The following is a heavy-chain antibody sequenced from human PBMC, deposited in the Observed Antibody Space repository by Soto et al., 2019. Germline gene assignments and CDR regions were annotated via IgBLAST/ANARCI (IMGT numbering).Heavy chain of an antibody. CDR2: LYDVDGS. V-gene: IGHV3-53*01. D-gene: IGHD1-1*01. CDR3: ATWHEREHAYDV. J-gene: IGHJ3*01. CDR1: GLTISGKKY. Sequence: DVQLVESGGGLIQPGESLRLSCAAFGLTISGKKYVAWVRQAPGKGLEWVSGLYDVDGSFYADSVRGRFTTSSDSSKTTVYLQMNDLRPDDTAVYYCATWHEREHAYDVWGQGTTGTVSS.